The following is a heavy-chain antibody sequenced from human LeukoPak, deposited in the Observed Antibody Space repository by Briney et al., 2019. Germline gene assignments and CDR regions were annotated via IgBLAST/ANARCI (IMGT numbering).Heavy chain of an antibody. D-gene: IGHD6-13*01. CDR3: ASWQLSDYYYMDV. CDR2: INHSGST. Sequence: SETLSLTCAVYGGSFSDYYWSWIRQPPGKGLEWIGEINHSGSTNYNPSLKSRVTISVDKSKNQFSLKLSSVTAADTAVYYCASWQLSDYYYMDVWGKGTTVTVSS. V-gene: IGHV4-34*01. J-gene: IGHJ6*03. CDR1: GGSFSDYY.